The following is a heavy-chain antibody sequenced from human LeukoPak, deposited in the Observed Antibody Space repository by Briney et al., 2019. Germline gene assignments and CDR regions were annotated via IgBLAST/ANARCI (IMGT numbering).Heavy chain of an antibody. D-gene: IGHD3-22*01. J-gene: IGHJ4*02. CDR3: ARDTIDSSGYYYVY. Sequence: GGSLRLPCAASGFTVSSNYMSWVRQAPGKGLEWVSVIYSGGSTYYADSVKGRFTISRDNSKNTPYLQMNSLRAEDTAVYYCARDTIDSSGYYYVYWGQGTLVTVSS. CDR2: IYSGGST. CDR1: GFTVSSNY. V-gene: IGHV3-53*01.